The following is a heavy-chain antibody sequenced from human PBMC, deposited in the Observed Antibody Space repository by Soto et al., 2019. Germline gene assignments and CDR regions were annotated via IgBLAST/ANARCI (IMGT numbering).Heavy chain of an antibody. Sequence: SETLSLTCTVSGGSISSGGYYWSWIRQHPGKGLEWIGYIYYSGSTYYNPSLKSRVTISVDTSKNQFSLKLSSVTAADTAVCYCARDLGFGELSNWYGPWGQGTLVTVSS. J-gene: IGHJ5*02. D-gene: IGHD3-10*01. CDR2: IYYSGST. CDR3: ARDLGFGELSNWYGP. V-gene: IGHV4-31*03. CDR1: GGSISSGGYY.